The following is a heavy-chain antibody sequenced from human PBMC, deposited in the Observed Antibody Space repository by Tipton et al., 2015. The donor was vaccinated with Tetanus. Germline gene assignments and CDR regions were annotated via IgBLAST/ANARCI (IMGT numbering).Heavy chain of an antibody. CDR1: GGSISSSRYY. D-gene: IGHD6-13*01. CDR2: IYYSGST. J-gene: IGHJ6*03. CDR3: ARSEQQLVRGYYYYYYMDV. Sequence: GLVKPSEPLSLTCTVAGGSISSSRYYWSWIRQPPGKGLEWIGYIYYSGSTNYNPSLKSRVTISVDTSKNQFSLKLSSVTAADTAVYYCARSEQQLVRGYYYYYYMDVWGKGTTVTVSS. V-gene: IGHV4-61*01.